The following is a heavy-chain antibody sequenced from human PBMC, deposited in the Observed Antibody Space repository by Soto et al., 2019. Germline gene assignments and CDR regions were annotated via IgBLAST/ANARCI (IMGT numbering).Heavy chain of an antibody. Sequence: SETLSLTCTVSGGSISSYYWSWIRQPPGKGLEWIGYIYYSGSTNYNPSLKSRVTISVDTSKNQFSLKLSSVTAADTAVYYCARHHPPLGDSWSGYYRWLEPYYMDVWGKGTTVTVSS. CDR1: GGSISSYY. CDR3: ARHHPPLGDSWSGYYRWLEPYYMDV. V-gene: IGHV4-59*08. J-gene: IGHJ6*03. CDR2: IYYSGST. D-gene: IGHD3-3*01.